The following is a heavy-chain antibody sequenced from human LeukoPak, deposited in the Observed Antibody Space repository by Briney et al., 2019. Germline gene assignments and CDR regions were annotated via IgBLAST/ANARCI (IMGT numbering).Heavy chain of an antibody. J-gene: IGHJ4*02. CDR1: GDSVSSNSAA. D-gene: IGHD3-3*01. CDR2: TYYRSKWYN. V-gene: IGHV6-1*01. Sequence: SQTLSLTCAISGDSVSSNSAAWNRIRQSPSRGLEWLGRTYYRSKWYNDYAVSVKSRITINPDTSKNQFSLQLNSVTPEDTAVYYCARDPGRDYDLAYYFDYWGQGTLVTVSS. CDR3: ARDPGRDYDLAYYFDY.